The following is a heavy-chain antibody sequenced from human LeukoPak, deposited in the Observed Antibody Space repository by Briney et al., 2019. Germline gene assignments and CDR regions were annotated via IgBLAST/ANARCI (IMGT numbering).Heavy chain of an antibody. D-gene: IGHD6-19*01. Sequence: SETLSLTCAVSGGSISSGGYSWSRIRQPPGKGLEWIGYIYHSGSTYYNPSLKSRVTISVDRSKNQFSLKLSSVTAADTAVYYCARGEQWLVTSYFDYWGQGTLVTVSS. CDR1: GGSISSGGYS. CDR2: IYHSGST. J-gene: IGHJ4*02. CDR3: ARGEQWLVTSYFDY. V-gene: IGHV4-30-2*01.